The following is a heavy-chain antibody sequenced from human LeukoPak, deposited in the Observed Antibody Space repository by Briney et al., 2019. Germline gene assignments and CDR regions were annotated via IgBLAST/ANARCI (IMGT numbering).Heavy chain of an antibody. CDR1: GFTFSSYA. J-gene: IGHJ3*02. CDR3: ARDQGPSQGPRRRPVGLDAFDI. Sequence: GGSLRLSCAASGFTFSSYAMSWVRQAPGKGLEWVSAISGSGGSTYYADSVKGRFTISRDNSKNTLYLQMNSLRAEDMAVYYCARDQGPSQGPRRRPVGLDAFDIWGQGTMVTVSS. V-gene: IGHV3-23*01. CDR2: ISGSGGST.